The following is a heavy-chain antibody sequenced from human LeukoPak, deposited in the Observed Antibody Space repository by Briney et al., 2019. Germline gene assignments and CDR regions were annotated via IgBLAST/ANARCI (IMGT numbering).Heavy chain of an antibody. J-gene: IGHJ4*02. V-gene: IGHV1-69*13. CDR1: GGTFSSYA. CDR2: IIPIFGTA. D-gene: IGHD3-10*01. Sequence: SVKVSCKASGGTFSSYAISWVRQAPGQGLEWMGGIIPIFGTANYAQKFQGRVTITADESTSTAYMELSSLRSEDTAVYYCARGTREAGFDSWFDDYWGQGTLVTVSS. CDR3: ARGTREAGFDSWFDDY.